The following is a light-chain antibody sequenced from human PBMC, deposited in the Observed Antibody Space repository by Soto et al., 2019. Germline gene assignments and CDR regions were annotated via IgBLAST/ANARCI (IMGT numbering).Light chain of an antibody. CDR3: QQYCSSPWT. Sequence: EIVLTQSPGTLSLSPGERATLSCRASQSVSSSYLAWYQQKPGQAPGLVIYGASSRATGIPDRISGSGSGTDFTLTIRRLEPEDFAVYYCQQYCSSPWTFGQGTKVEIK. V-gene: IGKV3-20*01. CDR1: QSVSSSY. J-gene: IGKJ1*01. CDR2: GAS.